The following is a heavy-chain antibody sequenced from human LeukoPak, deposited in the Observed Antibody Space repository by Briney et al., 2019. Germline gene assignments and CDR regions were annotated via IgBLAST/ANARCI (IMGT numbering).Heavy chain of an antibody. CDR3: ASTSGWYEPIDY. CDR2: IWYDGSNK. Sequence: PGRSLRLSCAASGFTYSIYGMHWVRQAPGKGLEWVAVIWYDGSNKYYADSVKGRFTISRDNSKNTLYLQMNSLRAEDTAVYYCASTSGWYEPIDYWGQGTLVTVSS. CDR1: GFTYSIYG. J-gene: IGHJ4*02. V-gene: IGHV3-33*01. D-gene: IGHD6-19*01.